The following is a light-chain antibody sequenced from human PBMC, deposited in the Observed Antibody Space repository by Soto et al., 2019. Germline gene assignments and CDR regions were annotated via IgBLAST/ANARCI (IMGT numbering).Light chain of an antibody. CDR2: GAS. CDR1: QSVSSS. J-gene: IGKJ1*01. V-gene: IGKV3-15*01. Sequence: EIGLKQSPATLSLSPGERATLSCGASQSVSSSSLAWYQEKPGQAPRLLIYGASTRATDIPARSSGSRSGTEFTLTISSLQSEDFAVYYCQQYNNWPSGTFCPVTIVEIK. CDR3: QQYNNWPSGT.